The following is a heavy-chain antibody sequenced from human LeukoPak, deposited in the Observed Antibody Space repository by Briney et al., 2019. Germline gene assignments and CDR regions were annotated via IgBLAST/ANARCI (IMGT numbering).Heavy chain of an antibody. CDR3: ASYYYYYMDV. CDR1: GFTFSSFG. J-gene: IGHJ6*03. CDR2: ISGSGGST. V-gene: IGHV3-23*01. Sequence: AGGSLRLSCAASGFTFSSFGMSWVRQAPGKGLEWVSAISGSGGSTYYADSVKGRFTISRDNSKNTLYLQMNSLRAEDTAVYYCASYYYYYMDVWGKGTTVTISS.